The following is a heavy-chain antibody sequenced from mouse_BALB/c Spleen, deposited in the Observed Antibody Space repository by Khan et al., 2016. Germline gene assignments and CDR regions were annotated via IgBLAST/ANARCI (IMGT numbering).Heavy chain of an antibody. D-gene: IGHD2-14*01. J-gene: IGHJ1*01. V-gene: IGHV1-4*02. CDR1: GYTFTTNT. CDR3: ARLRRYGGYWYFDV. Sequence: QVQLQQSAAELARPGASVKMSCKASGYTFTTNTMHWVKQRPGQGLEWIGYINPSSGYTEYNQKFKDKTTLTADKSSSTAYMQLTSLTSEDSAVYYWARLRRYGGYWYFDVWGAGTTVTVSS. CDR2: INPSSGYT.